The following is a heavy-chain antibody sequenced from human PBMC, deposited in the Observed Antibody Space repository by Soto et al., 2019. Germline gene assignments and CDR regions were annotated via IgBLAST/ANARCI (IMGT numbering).Heavy chain of an antibody. Sequence: QVQLVESGGGVVQPGRSLRLSCAASGFTFSSYGMHWVRQAPGKVREWVAVIWYDGSNKYYADSVKGRFTISRDNSKNTLYLQMNSLRAEDTAVYYCARDSDYRYGMDVWGQGTTVTVSS. CDR2: IWYDGSNK. D-gene: IGHD4-4*01. V-gene: IGHV3-33*01. J-gene: IGHJ6*02. CDR3: ARDSDYRYGMDV. CDR1: GFTFSSYG.